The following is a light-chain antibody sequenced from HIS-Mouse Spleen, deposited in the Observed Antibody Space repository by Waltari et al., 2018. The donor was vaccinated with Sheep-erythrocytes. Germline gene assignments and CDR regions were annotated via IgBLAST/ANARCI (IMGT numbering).Light chain of an antibody. CDR1: SGHSNYK. J-gene: IGLJ2*01. CDR3: GADHGSGSNFVV. Sequence: QPVLTQPPSASASLGASVPLTCTLSSGHSNYKVDWYQQRQGKGPRFVMRVGTGGIVGSKGDGIPDRFSVLGSGLNRYLTIKNIQEEDESDYHCGADHGSGSNFVVFGGGTKLTVL. CDR2: VGTGGIVG. V-gene: IGLV9-49*01.